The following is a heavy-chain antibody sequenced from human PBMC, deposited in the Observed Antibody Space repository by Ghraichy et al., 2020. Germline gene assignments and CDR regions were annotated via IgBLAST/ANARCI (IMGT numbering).Heavy chain of an antibody. CDR1: GFTFSSYG. CDR2: ISYDGSNK. CDR3: AKDAGGGDCYDCGHNWFDP. V-gene: IGHV3-30*18. J-gene: IGHJ5*02. D-gene: IGHD2-21*02. Sequence: GSLRLSCAASGFTFSSYGMHWVRQAPGKGLEWVAVISYDGSNKYYADSVKGRFTISRDNSKNTLYLQMNSLRAEDTAVYYCAKDAGGGDCYDCGHNWFDPWGQGTLVTVSS.